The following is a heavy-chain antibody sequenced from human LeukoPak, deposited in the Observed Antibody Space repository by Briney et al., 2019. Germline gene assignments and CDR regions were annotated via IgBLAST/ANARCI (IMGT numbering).Heavy chain of an antibody. J-gene: IGHJ5*02. CDR2: INHSGST. CDR3: ATFDYDILTGRSKFDP. Sequence: SENLSLTCAVYGGSFSGYYWSWIRQPPGKGLEWIGEINHSGSTNYNPSLKSRVTISVDTSKNQFSLKLSSVTAADTAVYYCATFDYDILTGRSKFDPWGQGTLVTVSS. V-gene: IGHV4-34*01. D-gene: IGHD3-9*01. CDR1: GGSFSGYY.